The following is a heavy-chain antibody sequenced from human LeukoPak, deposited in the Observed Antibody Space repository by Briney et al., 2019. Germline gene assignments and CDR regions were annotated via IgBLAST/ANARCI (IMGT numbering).Heavy chain of an antibody. V-gene: IGHV1-69*05. J-gene: IGHJ5*02. D-gene: IGHD2-15*01. CDR2: LIPMFGTA. CDR3: AGLGLCRCGTCWKNWFDP. Sequence: SVKVSCKASGGTFSSYVISWVRQAPGQGLEWMGGLIPMFGTAKYAQKFQGRITIITDESTTTGYMELSSLRSEDTAVYYCAGLGLCRCGTCWKNWFDPWGQGTLVTVSS. CDR1: GGTFSSYV.